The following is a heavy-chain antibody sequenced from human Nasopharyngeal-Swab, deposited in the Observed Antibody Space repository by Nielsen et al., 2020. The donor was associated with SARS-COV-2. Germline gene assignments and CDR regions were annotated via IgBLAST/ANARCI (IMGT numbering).Heavy chain of an antibody. Sequence: WIRQPPGKGLEWIGHIYYSGSTYYNPSLKSRVTISVDTSKNQFSLKLSSVTAADTAVYYCASSAVVANINGWFDPWGQGTLVTVSS. D-gene: IGHD5-12*01. J-gene: IGHJ5*02. V-gene: IGHV4-31*02. CDR2: IYYSGST. CDR3: ASSAVVANINGWFDP.